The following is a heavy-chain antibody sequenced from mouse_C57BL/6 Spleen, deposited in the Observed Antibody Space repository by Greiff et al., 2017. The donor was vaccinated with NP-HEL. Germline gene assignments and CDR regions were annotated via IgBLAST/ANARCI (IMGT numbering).Heavy chain of an antibody. J-gene: IGHJ1*03. Sequence: EVKLVESGGGLVKPGGSLKLSCAASGFTFSSYAMSWVRQTPEKRLEWVATISDGGSYTYYPDNVKGRFTISRDNAKNNLYLQMSHLKSEDTAMYYCARAGLLGGDWNFDVWGTGTTVTVSS. D-gene: IGHD1-1*01. CDR3: ARAGLLGGDWNFDV. V-gene: IGHV5-4*03. CDR2: ISDGGSYT. CDR1: GFTFSSYA.